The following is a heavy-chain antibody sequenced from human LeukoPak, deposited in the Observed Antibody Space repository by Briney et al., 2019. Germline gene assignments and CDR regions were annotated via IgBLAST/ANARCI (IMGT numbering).Heavy chain of an antibody. J-gene: IGHJ4*02. Sequence: PGGSLRLSCAASGFTVSSNYMSWVRQAPGKGLESVSVIYSGGTTYYADSVKGRFTISRDDSKNTLYLQMNSLRAEDTAVYYCVRMLISSGYYVDYWGQGTLVTVSS. CDR2: IYSGGTT. CDR3: VRMLISSGYYVDY. D-gene: IGHD3-22*01. V-gene: IGHV3-53*01. CDR1: GFTVSSNY.